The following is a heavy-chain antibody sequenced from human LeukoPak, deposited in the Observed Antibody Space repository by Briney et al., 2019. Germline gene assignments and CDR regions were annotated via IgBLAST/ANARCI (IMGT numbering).Heavy chain of an antibody. CDR1: GFTFSESW. J-gene: IGHJ6*02. Sequence: GGSLRLSCAASGFTFSESWMSWVRQAPGKGLEWVANMNQDGSERDYVDSVKGRFTITRDNARKSLYLQMSSLRVEDTAVYYCATYSHWVAGDVWGQGTTVTVSS. V-gene: IGHV3-7*01. CDR3: ATYSHWVAGDV. D-gene: IGHD3-16*01. CDR2: MNQDGSER.